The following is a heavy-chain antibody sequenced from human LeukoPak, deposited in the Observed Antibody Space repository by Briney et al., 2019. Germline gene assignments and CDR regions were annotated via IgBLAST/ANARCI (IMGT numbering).Heavy chain of an antibody. D-gene: IGHD5-18*01. J-gene: IGHJ6*02. V-gene: IGHV1-24*01. CDR3: ARGQGSRYSYGSYYYYGMDV. CDR1: GYTLTELS. Sequence: ASVKVSCKVSGYTLTELSMHWVRQAPGKGLEWMGGFDPEDGETIYAQKFQGRVTMTRNTSISTAYMELSSLRSEDTAVYYCARGQGSRYSYGSYYYYGMDVWGQGTTVTVSS. CDR2: FDPEDGET.